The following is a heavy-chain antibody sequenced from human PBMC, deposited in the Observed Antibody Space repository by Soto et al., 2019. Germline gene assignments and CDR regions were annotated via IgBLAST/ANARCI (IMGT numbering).Heavy chain of an antibody. J-gene: IGHJ4*02. CDR3: ARDKITGLFDY. CDR2: INHSGST. CDR1: GGSFSGYY. V-gene: IGHV4-34*01. D-gene: IGHD2-8*02. Sequence: SETLSLTCAVYGGSFSGYYWTWIRQPPGTGLEWIGEINHSGSTNYNPSLRSRVTISVDTSKNQFSLKLTSVTAADTAVYYCARDKITGLFDYWGQGTLVTVSS.